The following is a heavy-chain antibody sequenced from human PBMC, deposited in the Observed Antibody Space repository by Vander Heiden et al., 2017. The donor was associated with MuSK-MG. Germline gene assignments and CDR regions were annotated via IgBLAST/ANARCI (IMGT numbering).Heavy chain of an antibody. V-gene: IGHV3-21*01. Sequence: EVQLVESGGGLVKPGGSLRLSCAASGFTFSSYSMNWVRQAPGKGLEWVSSISSSSSYIYYADSVKGRFTISRDNAKNSLYLQMNSLRAEDTAVYYCARGCPGGYSGYDPTPAPYWGQGTLVTVAS. CDR2: ISSSSSYI. CDR1: GFTFSSYS. CDR3: ARGCPGGYSGYDPTPAPY. D-gene: IGHD5-12*01. J-gene: IGHJ4*02.